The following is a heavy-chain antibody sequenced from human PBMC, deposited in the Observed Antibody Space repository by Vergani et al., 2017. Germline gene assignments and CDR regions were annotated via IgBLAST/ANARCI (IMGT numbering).Heavy chain of an antibody. CDR3: ARDRMGVRFRQPHYYGMDV. V-gene: IGHV1-69*12. CDR2: IIPNFSPA. Sequence: QVQLVQSGAEVKKPGSSVRVSCKTSGGAFSTYAINWVRQAPGQGLEWMGAIIPNFSPARSAQEFQGRVTITADESTRTVYMELNSLRSDDSAVYYCARDRMGVRFRQPHYYGMDVWGQGTTVTVSS. D-gene: IGHD1-14*01. CDR1: GGAFSTYA. J-gene: IGHJ6*02.